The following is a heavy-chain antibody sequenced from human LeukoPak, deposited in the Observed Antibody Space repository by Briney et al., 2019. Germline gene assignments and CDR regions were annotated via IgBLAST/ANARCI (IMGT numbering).Heavy chain of an antibody. Sequence: SETLSLTCTVSGGSVSSGSYYWSWVRQPPGKGLEWIGYVHYTGSTNYNPSLRGRVTISVDTAKNQFSLRLTSVTAADTAVYHCARGQVYFDCWGQGTLVTVSS. V-gene: IGHV4-61*01. J-gene: IGHJ4*02. CDR1: GGSVSSGSYY. CDR2: VHYTGST. CDR3: ARGQVYFDC.